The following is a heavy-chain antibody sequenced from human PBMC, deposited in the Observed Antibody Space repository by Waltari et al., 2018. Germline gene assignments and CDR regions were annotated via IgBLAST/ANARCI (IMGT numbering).Heavy chain of an antibody. CDR3: AREQIPRIAVAGDY. V-gene: IGHV4-39*07. J-gene: IGHJ4*02. CDR2: IYYSGST. Sequence: QLQLQESGTGLVKPSETLSLPCTVSGGSISSMSYYWGWIRQPPGKGLGWIGSIYYSGSTYYNPSLKSRVTISVDTSKNQFSLKLSSVTAADTAVYYCAREQIPRIAVAGDYWGQGTLVTVSS. CDR1: GGSISSMSYY. D-gene: IGHD6-19*01.